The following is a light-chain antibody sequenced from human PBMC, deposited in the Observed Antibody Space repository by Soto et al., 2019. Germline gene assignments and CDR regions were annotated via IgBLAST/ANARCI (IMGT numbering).Light chain of an antibody. Sequence: DIQMTQSPSTLSASVGDRVTITCRASQSISSWLAWYQQKPGKAPKLLIYDASRFDSGDTSRFSGNGSGTVYTVTFLSLQPHVVASYYYSQFNSYPRVLGQGKKLEI. V-gene: IGKV1-5*01. CDR1: QSISSW. CDR3: SQFNSYPRV. CDR2: DAS. J-gene: IGKJ2*01.